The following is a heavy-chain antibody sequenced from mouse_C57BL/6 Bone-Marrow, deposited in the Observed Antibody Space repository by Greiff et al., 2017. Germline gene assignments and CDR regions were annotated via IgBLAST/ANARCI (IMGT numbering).Heavy chain of an antibody. CDR3: ALYYLFAY. CDR2: IYPGDGDT. D-gene: IGHD2-1*01. CDR1: GYAFSSSW. J-gene: IGHJ3*01. Sequence: VQLKESGPELVKPGASVKISCKASGYAFSSSWMNWVKQRPGKGLEWIGRIYPGDGDTNYNGKFKGKATLTADKSSSTAYMQLSSLTSEDSAVYFCALYYLFAYWGQGTLVTVSA. V-gene: IGHV1-82*01.